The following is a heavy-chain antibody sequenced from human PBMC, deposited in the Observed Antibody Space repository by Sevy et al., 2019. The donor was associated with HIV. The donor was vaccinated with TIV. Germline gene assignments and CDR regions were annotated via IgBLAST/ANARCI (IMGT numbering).Heavy chain of an antibody. Sequence: GGSLRLSCAASGFTFSSYGMHWVRQAPGKGLEWVAVIWYDGSNKYYADSVKGRFTISRDNSKNTLYLQMNSLRAEDTAVDYCARRSGYSGYYFDYWGQGTLVTVSS. CDR2: IWYDGSNK. J-gene: IGHJ4*02. V-gene: IGHV3-33*01. CDR3: ARRSGYSGYYFDY. D-gene: IGHD3-3*01. CDR1: GFTFSSYG.